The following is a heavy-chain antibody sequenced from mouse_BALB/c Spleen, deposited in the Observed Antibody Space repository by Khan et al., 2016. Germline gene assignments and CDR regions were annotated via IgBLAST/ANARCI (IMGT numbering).Heavy chain of an antibody. Sequence: EVELVESGGGLVQPGGSRKLSCAASGFTFSTFGMHWVRQAPERGLEWVAYISGSSSTTFYADTVRGRFTISRDNPKNTLFLQMTRVRSEDKAMYYCDRNYYGSGFDYWGQGTIFTVSS. CDR3: DRNYYGSGFDY. CDR2: ISGSSSTT. J-gene: IGHJ2*01. D-gene: IGHD1-1*01. V-gene: IGHV5-17*02. CDR1: GFTFSTFG.